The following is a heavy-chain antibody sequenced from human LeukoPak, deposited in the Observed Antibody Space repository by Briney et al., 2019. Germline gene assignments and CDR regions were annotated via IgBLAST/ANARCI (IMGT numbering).Heavy chain of an antibody. CDR2: IRSSYT. D-gene: IGHD6-13*01. V-gene: IGHV3-11*03. CDR1: GFTVSDYY. CDR3: ARLHSSTLDY. J-gene: IGHJ4*02. Sequence: KPGGSLRLSCAASGFTVSDYYMSWIRQAPGKGLEWVSYIRSSYTNYADSVKGRFTISRDIAKNSLYLQMNSLRAEDTAVYYCARLHSSTLDYWGQGTLVTVSS.